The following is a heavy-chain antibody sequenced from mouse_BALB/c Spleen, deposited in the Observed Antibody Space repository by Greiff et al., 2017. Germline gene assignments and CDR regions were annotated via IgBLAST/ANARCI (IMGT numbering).Heavy chain of an antibody. Sequence: VQLQQSGPELVKPGASVKISCKASGYSFTGYFMNWVMQSHGKSLEWIGRINPYNGDTFYNQKFKGKATLTVDKSSSTAHMELRSLASEDSAVYYCARDYDGYYDVLFAYWGQGTLVTVSA. CDR1: GYSFTGYF. V-gene: IGHV1-20*02. CDR3: ARDYDGYYDVLFAY. D-gene: IGHD2-3*01. CDR2: INPYNGDT. J-gene: IGHJ3*01.